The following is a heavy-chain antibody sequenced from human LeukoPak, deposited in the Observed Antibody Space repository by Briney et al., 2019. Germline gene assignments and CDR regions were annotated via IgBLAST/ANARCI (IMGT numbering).Heavy chain of an antibody. J-gene: IGHJ4*02. CDR2: ISTSSSYI. Sequence: GGSLRLSCAATGFTVSSNYMNWVRQAPGKGLEWVSFISTSSSYIYYADSVKGRFTISRDNAKNSLYLQINSLRVEDTAVYYCARDNGFGSGTYYSDYWGQGTLVAVSS. V-gene: IGHV3-21*01. D-gene: IGHD1-26*01. CDR1: GFTVSSNY. CDR3: ARDNGFGSGTYYSDY.